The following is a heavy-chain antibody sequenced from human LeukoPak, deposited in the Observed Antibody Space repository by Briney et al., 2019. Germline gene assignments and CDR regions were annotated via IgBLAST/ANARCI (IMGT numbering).Heavy chain of an antibody. CDR3: TRLQIAVAGPNWFDP. V-gene: IGHV3-7*01. J-gene: IGHJ5*02. D-gene: IGHD6-19*01. CDR2: IKQDGSVQ. CDR1: KFTFSSYW. Sequence: AGGSLRLSCAASKFTFSSYWMSWVRQAPGKGLEWVANIKQDGSVQFYMDSLKGRFSVSRDNAKNSLYLRMNGLRVEDTAVYYCTRLQIAVAGPNWFDPWGQGTLVTVSS.